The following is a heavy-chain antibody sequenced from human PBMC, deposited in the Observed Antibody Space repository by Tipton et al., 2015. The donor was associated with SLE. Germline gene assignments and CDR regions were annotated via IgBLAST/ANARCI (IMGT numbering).Heavy chain of an antibody. Sequence: RSLRLSCAASGFTFSSYAMHWVRQAPGKGLEWVAVISYDGSNKYYADSVKGRFTISRDNSKNTLYLQMNSLRAEDTAVYYCARDRDGSSASYYMDVWGKGTTVTVSS. J-gene: IGHJ6*03. CDR2: ISYDGSNK. CDR1: GFTFSSYA. D-gene: IGHD6-6*01. CDR3: ARDRDGSSASYYMDV. V-gene: IGHV3-30-3*01.